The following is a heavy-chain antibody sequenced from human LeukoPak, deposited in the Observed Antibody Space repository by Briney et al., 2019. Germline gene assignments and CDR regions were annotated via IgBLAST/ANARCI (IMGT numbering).Heavy chain of an antibody. CDR2: IKHSGST. CDR3: ARGELRYFDWLLRGTYFDY. D-gene: IGHD3-9*01. CDR1: GGSFSGYY. J-gene: IGHJ4*02. Sequence: KPSETLSLTCAVYGGSFSGYYWSWIRQPPGKGLEWIGEIKHSGSTNYNPSLKSRVTISVETSKNQFSLKLSSVTAADTAVYYCARGELRYFDWLLRGTYFDYWGQGTLVTVSS. V-gene: IGHV4-34*01.